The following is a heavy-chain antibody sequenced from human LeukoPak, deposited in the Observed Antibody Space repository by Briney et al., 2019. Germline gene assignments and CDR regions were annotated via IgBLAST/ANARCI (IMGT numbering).Heavy chain of an antibody. D-gene: IGHD6-6*01. J-gene: IGHJ6*03. Sequence: ASETLSLTCAVYGGSFSGYYWSWLRQPPGKGLEGIGYIYYSGSTNYNPSLKSRVTISVDTSKNQFSLKLSSVTAADTAVYYCARGVAARPFLASIYYYYYMDVWGKGTTVTVSS. CDR3: ARGVAARPFLASIYYYYYMDV. CDR2: IYYSGST. CDR1: GGSFSGYY. V-gene: IGHV4-59*01.